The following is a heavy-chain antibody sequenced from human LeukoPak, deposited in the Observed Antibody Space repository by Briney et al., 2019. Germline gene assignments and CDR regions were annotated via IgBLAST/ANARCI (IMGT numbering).Heavy chain of an antibody. CDR3: AKDDAWLKSGN. V-gene: IGHV3-53*01. CDR1: GFTVSSNS. Sequence: GGSLRLSCTVSGFTVSSNSMSWVRQAPGKGLEWVSFIYSGGSTHYSDSVKGRFTISRDNSKGTVYLQMNSLRPEDTAVYYCAKDDAWLKSGNWGRGTLVTVSS. D-gene: IGHD5-24*01. J-gene: IGHJ4*02. CDR2: IYSGGST.